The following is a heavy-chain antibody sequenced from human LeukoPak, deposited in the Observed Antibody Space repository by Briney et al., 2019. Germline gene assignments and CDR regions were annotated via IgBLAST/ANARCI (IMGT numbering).Heavy chain of an antibody. CDR2: ISSSSSTI. CDR1: GFTFSSYS. D-gene: IGHD3-3*01. J-gene: IGHJ4*02. Sequence: GGSLRLSCAASGFTFSSYSMNWVRQAPGKGLEWVSYISSSSSTIYYADSVKGRFTISRDNAKNSLYLQMNSLRDEDTAVYYCARVSTNKGYDFWSGYLFDYWGQGTLVTVSS. CDR3: ARVSTNKGYDFWSGYLFDY. V-gene: IGHV3-48*02.